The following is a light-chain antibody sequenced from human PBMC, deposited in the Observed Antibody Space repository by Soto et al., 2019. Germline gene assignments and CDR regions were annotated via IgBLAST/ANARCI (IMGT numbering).Light chain of an antibody. CDR1: QSVSSNY. CDR3: HQYDSSPLT. V-gene: IGKV3-20*01. J-gene: IGKJ4*01. CDR2: GAS. Sequence: EIVLAQSPGTLSWSPGERATLSCRASQSVSSNYLAWYQQKRGQPPRLLIYGASIRATGIPDRFSGSGSGTDFTLTISRLEPEDFAVYYCHQYDSSPLTFGGGAKVEIK.